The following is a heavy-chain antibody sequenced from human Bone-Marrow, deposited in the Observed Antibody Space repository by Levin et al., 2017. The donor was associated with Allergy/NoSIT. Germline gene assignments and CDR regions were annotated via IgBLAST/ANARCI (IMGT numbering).Heavy chain of an antibody. D-gene: IGHD1-1*01. CDR1: GFTVSNTY. Sequence: GGSLRLSCAASGFTVSNTYMNWVRQAPGKGLEWVSLIYTTGSTDYADSAKGRFSISRDNFANTLHLQMNSLRVDDTAVYYCLTTSGYWGPGTLVTVYS. CDR2: IYTTGST. J-gene: IGHJ4*02. CDR3: LTTSGY. V-gene: IGHV3-53*01.